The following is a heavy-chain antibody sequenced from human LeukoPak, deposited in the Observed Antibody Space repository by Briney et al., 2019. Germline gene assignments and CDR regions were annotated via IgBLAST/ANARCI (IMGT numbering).Heavy chain of an antibody. J-gene: IGHJ4*02. CDR1: GFTFSSYS. D-gene: IGHD4-11*01. CDR2: ISSSRSYI. V-gene: IGHV3-21*01. CDR3: AAMTSVTTGDY. Sequence: GGSLRLSCAASGFTFSSYSMNWVRQAPGKGLEWVSFISSSRSYIYYADSVKGRFTISRDNAKNSLYLQMNSLRAEDTAVYYCAAMTSVTTGDYWGQGTLVTVSS.